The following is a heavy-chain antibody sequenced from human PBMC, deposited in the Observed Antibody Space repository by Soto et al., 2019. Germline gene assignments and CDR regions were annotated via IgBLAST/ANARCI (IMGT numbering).Heavy chain of an antibody. V-gene: IGHV3-64*01. CDR1: GFNFSSYA. CDR3: ARRARPDFYYMDV. CDR2: ISSNGVGT. Sequence: GSLRRSCAASGFNFSSYAMSWVRPAPGKGLEYVSGISSNGVGTYYANSVQGRFTISRDNSKNTVYLQMGSLRPEDMAVYYCARRARPDFYYMDVWGKGTTVTVSS. D-gene: IGHD6-6*01. J-gene: IGHJ6*03.